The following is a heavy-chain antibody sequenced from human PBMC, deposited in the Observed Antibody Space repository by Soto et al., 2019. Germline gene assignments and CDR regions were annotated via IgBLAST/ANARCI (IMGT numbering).Heavy chain of an antibody. V-gene: IGHV3-23*01. CDR2: VSGSGGST. D-gene: IGHD3-9*01. Sequence: GGSLRLSCAASGFTFSSYAMSWVRQAPGKGLEWVSSVSGSGGSTYYADSVKGRFTISRDNSKNTVYLQMNSLRAEDTAVYFCAKLPQYETLTGYLNYFDYWGPGILVTGSS. CDR3: AKLPQYETLTGYLNYFDY. J-gene: IGHJ4*02. CDR1: GFTFSSYA.